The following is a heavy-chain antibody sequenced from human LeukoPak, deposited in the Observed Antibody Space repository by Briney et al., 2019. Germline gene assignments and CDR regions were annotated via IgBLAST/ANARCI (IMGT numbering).Heavy chain of an antibody. CDR1: GFTFSNYG. CDR3: AKWSGNRPLYYFDY. CDR2: ISSSDGNSK. J-gene: IGHJ4*02. D-gene: IGHD3-3*01. V-gene: IGHV3-30*18. Sequence: PGGSLRLSCAASGFTFSNYGMHWVRQAPGKGLEWVAAISSSDGNSKYYADSVKGRFTISRDNSKNTVYLQMNSLRADDTAVYYCAKWSGNRPLYYFDYWGQGTLVTVSS.